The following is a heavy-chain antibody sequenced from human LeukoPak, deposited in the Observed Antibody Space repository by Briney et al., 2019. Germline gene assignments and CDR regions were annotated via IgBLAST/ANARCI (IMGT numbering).Heavy chain of an antibody. CDR1: GFTLSNYA. Sequence: GGSLRLSCAASGFTLSNYAMSWVRQAPGTGLEWVSRISFTGADTYYAGSVKGRFSISRDDSKNTLYLQMNSLRGADTAVYYCAKGHIYGDWTFDYWGQGTPVTVSS. CDR2: ISFTGADT. CDR3: AKGHIYGDWTFDY. D-gene: IGHD4-17*01. J-gene: IGHJ4*02. V-gene: IGHV3-23*01.